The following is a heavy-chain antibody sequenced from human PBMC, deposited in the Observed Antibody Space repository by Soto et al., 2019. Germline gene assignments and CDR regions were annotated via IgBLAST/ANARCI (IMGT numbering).Heavy chain of an antibody. CDR1: GGSISNSNW. D-gene: IGHD1-26*01. CDR2: IYHSGST. CDR3: AHRPIVGAAI. J-gene: IGHJ4*02. Sequence: QVQLQESGPGLVKPSGTLSLTCGVFGGSISNSNWWTWVRQPPGKGLEWIGEIYHSGSTNYNSSLMSRVIISLDKVNNQFSLKLTSVTAADTAVYYCAHRPIVGAAIWGQGTLVTVSS. V-gene: IGHV4-4*02.